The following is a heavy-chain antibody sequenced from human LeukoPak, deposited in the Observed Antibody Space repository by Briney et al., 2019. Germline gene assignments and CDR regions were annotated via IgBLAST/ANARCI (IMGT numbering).Heavy chain of an antibody. D-gene: IGHD6-13*01. V-gene: IGHV3-33*01. J-gene: IGHJ4*02. CDR2: IWYDGSNK. Sequence: GRSPRLSCAASGFTFSSYGMHWVRQAPGKGLEWVAVIWYDGSNKYYADSVKGRFTISRDNSKNTLYLQMNSLRAEDTAVYYCARDHSSSWYFDYWGQGTLVTVSS. CDR1: GFTFSSYG. CDR3: ARDHSSSWYFDY.